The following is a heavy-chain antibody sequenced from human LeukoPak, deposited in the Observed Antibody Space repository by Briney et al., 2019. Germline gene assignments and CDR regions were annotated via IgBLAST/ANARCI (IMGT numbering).Heavy chain of an antibody. CDR1: GFTFSSYA. Sequence: GGSLRLSCAASGFTFSSYAMSWVRQAPGKGLEWVSSISTSSSYIYYADSVKGRFTISRDNAKNSLYLQMNSLRAEDTAVYYCARVPPYSSFDYWGQGTLVTVSS. D-gene: IGHD6-13*01. CDR2: ISTSSSYI. CDR3: ARVPPYSSFDY. V-gene: IGHV3-21*01. J-gene: IGHJ4*02.